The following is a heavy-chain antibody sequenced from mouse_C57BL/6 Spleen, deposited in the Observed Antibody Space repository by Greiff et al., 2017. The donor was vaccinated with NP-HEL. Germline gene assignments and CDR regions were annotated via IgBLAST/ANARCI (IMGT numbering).Heavy chain of an antibody. Sequence: VQLQQSGPELVKPGASVKISCKASGYSFTGYYMNWVKQSPEKSLEWIGEINPSTGGTTYNQKFKAKATLTVDKSSSTAYMQLKSLTAEDSAVYYCARESGGYYGNYEAMDYWGQGTSVTVSS. J-gene: IGHJ4*01. V-gene: IGHV1-42*01. D-gene: IGHD2-1*01. CDR1: GYSFTGYY. CDR3: ARESGGYYGNYEAMDY. CDR2: INPSTGGT.